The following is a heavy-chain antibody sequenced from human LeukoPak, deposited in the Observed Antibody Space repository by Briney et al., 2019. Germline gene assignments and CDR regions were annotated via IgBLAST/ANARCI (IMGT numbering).Heavy chain of an antibody. V-gene: IGHV4-39*07. J-gene: IGHJ4*02. D-gene: IGHD4-17*01. CDR3: ARLRYGDYPVDY. Sequence: SETLSLTCTVSGGSISNSSYYWGWIRQPPGKGLEWIGSIYYSGSTYYNPSLKSRVTISVDTSKNQFSLKLSSVTAADTAVYYCARLRYGDYPVDYWGQGTLVTVSS. CDR2: IYYSGST. CDR1: GGSISNSSYY.